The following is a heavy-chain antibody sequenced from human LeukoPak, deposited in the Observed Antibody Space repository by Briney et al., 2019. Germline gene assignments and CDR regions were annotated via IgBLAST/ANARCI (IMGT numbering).Heavy chain of an antibody. V-gene: IGHV4-39*01. CDR3: ASQQFLEWFVDY. D-gene: IGHD3-3*01. CDR2: IYYSGST. CDR1: LGSISSSSYY. J-gene: IGHJ4*02. Sequence: SETLSLTCTVSLGSISSSSYYWGWIRQPPGKGLEWIGSIYYSGSTYYNPSLKSRVTISVDTSKNQFSLKLSSVTAADTAVYYCASQQFLEWFVDYWGQGTLVTVSS.